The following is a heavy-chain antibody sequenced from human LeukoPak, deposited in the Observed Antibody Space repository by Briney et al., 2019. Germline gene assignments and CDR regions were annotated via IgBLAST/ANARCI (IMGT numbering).Heavy chain of an antibody. J-gene: IGHJ4*02. V-gene: IGHV3-48*03. CDR1: GFTFSSYE. Sequence: GGSLRLSCAASGFTFSSYEMNWVRQAPGKGLEWVSYISSSGSTIYYADSVKGRFTISRDNAKNSLYLQMNSLRAEDTAVYYCARVGATLYYFDYWGQGTLVTVSS. CDR3: ARVGATLYYFDY. CDR2: ISSSGSTI. D-gene: IGHD1-26*01.